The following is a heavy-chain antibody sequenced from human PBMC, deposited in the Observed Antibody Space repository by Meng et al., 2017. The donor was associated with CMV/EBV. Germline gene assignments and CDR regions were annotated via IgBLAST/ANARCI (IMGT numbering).Heavy chain of an antibody. CDR1: GYAFINYD. CDR3: ARGRIFDH. CDR2: MNPSSGDT. J-gene: IGHJ4*02. D-gene: IGHD1-14*01. V-gene: IGHV1-8*03. Sequence: SVRVSCKASGYAFINYDINWRRQAAGQGLEWMGWMNPSSGDTGYAPNFQDRVSISRDTSTGTAFMDLSSLRSDDTAVYYCARGRIFDHWGQGTLVTVSS.